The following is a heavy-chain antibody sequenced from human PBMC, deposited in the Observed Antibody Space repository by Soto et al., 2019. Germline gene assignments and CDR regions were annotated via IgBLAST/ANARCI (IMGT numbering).Heavy chain of an antibody. CDR3: AKAPGYSRGWTYFDN. J-gene: IGHJ4*02. V-gene: IGHV3-9*01. CDR1: GFTFDDYA. Sequence: EVRLVESGGGLGQPGSSLRLSCAASGFTFDDYAMHWVRQAPGKGLEWVSGINSNSGNVAYADSVKGRFIISRDNAKNSLDLQMNSLRAEDTALYYCAKAPGYSRGWTYFDNWGQGTLVTVSS. CDR2: INSNSGNV. D-gene: IGHD6-19*01.